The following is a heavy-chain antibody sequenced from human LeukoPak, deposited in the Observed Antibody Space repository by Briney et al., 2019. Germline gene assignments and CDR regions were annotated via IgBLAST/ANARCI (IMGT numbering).Heavy chain of an antibody. CDR3: ARGRSGYFFDY. CDR1: GYTFTSYH. CDR2: INPNSGGT. Sequence: ASVKVSCKASGYTFTSYHIHWMRQAPGQGLEWMGWINPNSGGTHYAQKFQGRVTMPSDTSISTVYMELSRLTSDDTAVYYCARGRSGYFFDYWGQGTLVTVSS. V-gene: IGHV1-2*02. J-gene: IGHJ4*02. D-gene: IGHD3-22*01.